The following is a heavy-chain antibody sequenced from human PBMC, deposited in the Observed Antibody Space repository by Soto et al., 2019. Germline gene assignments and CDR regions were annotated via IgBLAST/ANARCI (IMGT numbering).Heavy chain of an antibody. V-gene: IGHV4-30-4*01. Sequence: KPSETLSLTCTVSGGSISSGDYYWNWIRQPPGKGLEWIGFIYNSGSTYYNPSLKSRVTISVDTSKNQFSLKLTSVTAADTAVYYCARNDYDYVRESPGGDAFDIWGQGTLVTVSS. CDR2: IYNSGST. J-gene: IGHJ3*02. CDR1: GGSISSGDYY. D-gene: IGHD3-16*01. CDR3: ARNDYDYVRESPGGDAFDI.